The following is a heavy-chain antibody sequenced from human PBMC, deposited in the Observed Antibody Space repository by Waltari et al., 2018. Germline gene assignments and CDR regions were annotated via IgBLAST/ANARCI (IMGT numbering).Heavy chain of an antibody. CDR3: ARDVLGYYGMDV. CDR2: ISSSSNNI. Sequence: EVQLVESGGGLVKPGGSLRLSCADSGFTFPSFSINLVHQAPGKGLEWVSSISSSSNNIYYADSVKGRFTISRDNAKYSLYLQMNSLRVEDTAVYHCARDVLGYYGMDVWGQGTTVTVSS. D-gene: IGHD2-8*01. V-gene: IGHV3-21*01. J-gene: IGHJ6*02. CDR1: GFTFPSFS.